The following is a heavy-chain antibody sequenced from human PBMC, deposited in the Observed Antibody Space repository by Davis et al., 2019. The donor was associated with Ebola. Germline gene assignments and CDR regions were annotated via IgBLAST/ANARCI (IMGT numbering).Heavy chain of an antibody. D-gene: IGHD6-13*01. CDR2: LSFDGSNK. CDR3: APGYSIGWYARY. Sequence: GGSLRLSCAASGFTFSYYAMHWVRQAPGKGLEWVATLSFDGSNKFYADSVKGRFTISRDNAKNSVYLQMNSLRAEDTAVYYCAPGYSIGWYARYWGQETLVTVSS. CDR1: GFTFSYYA. J-gene: IGHJ4*02. V-gene: IGHV3-30*04.